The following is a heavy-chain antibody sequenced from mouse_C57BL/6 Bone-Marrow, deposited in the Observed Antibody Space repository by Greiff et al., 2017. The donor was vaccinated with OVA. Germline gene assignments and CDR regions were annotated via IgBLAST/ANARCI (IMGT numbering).Heavy chain of an antibody. V-gene: IGHV2-9-1*01. CDR2: IWTGGGT. CDR1: GFSLTSYA. J-gene: IGHJ2*01. CDR3: ARSFITTVAHYFDY. D-gene: IGHD1-1*01. Sequence: VKLVESGPGLVAPSQSLSITCTVSGFSLTSYAISWVRQPPGKGLEWLGVIWTGGGTNYNSALKSRLSISKDNSKSQVFLKMNSLQTDDTARYYCARSFITTVAHYFDYWGQGTTLTVSS.